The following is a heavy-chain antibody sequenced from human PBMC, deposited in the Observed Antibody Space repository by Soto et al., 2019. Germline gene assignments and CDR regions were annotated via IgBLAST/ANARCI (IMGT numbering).Heavy chain of an antibody. V-gene: IGHV1-46*01. CDR3: ARSPRTSQGWFDP. J-gene: IGHJ5*02. CDR2: INPSGGST. Sequence: QVQLVQSGAEVKKPGASVKVSCKASGYTFTSYYMHWVRQAPGQGLEWMGIINPSGGSTSYAQKFQGRGTMTREPSRSTAEMELSSWRSEDTAVYYCARSPRTSQGWFDPWGQGTLVTVSS. D-gene: IGHD2-2*01. CDR1: GYTFTSYY.